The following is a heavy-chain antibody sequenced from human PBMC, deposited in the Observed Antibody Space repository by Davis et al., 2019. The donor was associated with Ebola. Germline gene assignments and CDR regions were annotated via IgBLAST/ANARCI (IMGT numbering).Heavy chain of an antibody. CDR3: TTDGRRQWGNR. CDR2: IKSKTDGGTT. V-gene: IGHV3-15*07. CDR1: GFTFSSYG. J-gene: IGHJ4*02. D-gene: IGHD3-16*01. Sequence: GESLKISCAASGFTFSSYGMHWVRQAPGKGLEWVGRIKSKTDGGTTDYAAPVKGRFTISRDDSKNTLYLQMNSLKTEDTAVYYCTTDGRRQWGNRWGQGTLVTVSS.